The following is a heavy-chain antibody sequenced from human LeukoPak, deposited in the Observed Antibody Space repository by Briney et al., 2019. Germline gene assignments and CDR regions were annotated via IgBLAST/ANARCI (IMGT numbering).Heavy chain of an antibody. CDR3: TTGIDDEGGY. V-gene: IGHV3-15*07. CDR2: IKTNAEGGTL. J-gene: IGHJ4*02. Sequence: KPGGSLRLSCAASGFTYSNVWMNWVRQAPGKGLEWVGRIKTNAEGGTLDYTAPVKGRFTISRDDSKNTLYLQMDSLEVEDTGTYYCTTGIDDEGGYWGQGTLVTVSS. D-gene: IGHD3-3*02. CDR1: GFTYSNVW.